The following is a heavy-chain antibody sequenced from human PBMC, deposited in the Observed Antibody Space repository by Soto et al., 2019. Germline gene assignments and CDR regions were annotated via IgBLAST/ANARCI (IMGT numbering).Heavy chain of an antibody. CDR2: TYYNGNA. CDR3: ARHFVAVVIKGWGY. CDR1: GGSIDRSNYY. J-gene: IGHJ4*02. Sequence: SETLSLTCNVSGGSIDRSNYYWDWLRQPPGKGLEWIGTTYYNGNAYYNPSLKSRVSMSVDTSKNQFSLKLVSVTAADTAVHYCARHFVAVVIKGWGYWGQGTLVTVSS. D-gene: IGHD3-10*01. V-gene: IGHV4-39*01.